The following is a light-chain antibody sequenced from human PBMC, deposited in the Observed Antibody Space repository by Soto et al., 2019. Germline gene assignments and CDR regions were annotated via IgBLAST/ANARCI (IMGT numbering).Light chain of an antibody. CDR3: QQYGSSPPYT. CDR1: QSVNNNY. Sequence: EVVLTQSPGTLSLSPGERATLSCRASQSVNNNYFAWYQQKPGQAPRLLIFGSSDRATGTPARFSGSGSGTDFTLTISRLEPEDSAVYYCQQYGSSPPYTFGQGTKREIK. CDR2: GSS. V-gene: IGKV3-20*01. J-gene: IGKJ2*01.